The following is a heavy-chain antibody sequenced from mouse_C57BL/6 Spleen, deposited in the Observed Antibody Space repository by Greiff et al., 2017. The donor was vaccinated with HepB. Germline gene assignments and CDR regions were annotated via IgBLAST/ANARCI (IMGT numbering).Heavy chain of an antibody. Sequence: DVHLVESGGGLVKPGGSLKLSCAASGFTFSSYAMSWVRQTPEKRLEWVATISDGGSYTYYPDNVKGRFTISRDNAKNNLYMQMSHLKSEDTAMYYCERRTMITTDACFDYWGQGTTLTVSS. D-gene: IGHD2-4*01. CDR1: GFTFSSYA. J-gene: IGHJ2*01. CDR3: ERRTMITTDACFDY. CDR2: ISDGGSYT. V-gene: IGHV5-4*01.